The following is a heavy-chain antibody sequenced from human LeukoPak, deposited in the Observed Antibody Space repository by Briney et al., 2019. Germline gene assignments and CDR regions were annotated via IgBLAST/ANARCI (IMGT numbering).Heavy chain of an antibody. Sequence: GESLKISCTGSGYSFTSYWIGWVRQMPGKGLEWMGFIYPGDSDTRYSTSFQGQVTISADKSISTAYLQWSSLKASDTAMYYCARTDYYGSGSYHDAFDIWGQGTMVTVSS. CDR2: IYPGDSDT. V-gene: IGHV5-51*01. CDR1: GYSFTSYW. CDR3: ARTDYYGSGSYHDAFDI. J-gene: IGHJ3*02. D-gene: IGHD3-10*01.